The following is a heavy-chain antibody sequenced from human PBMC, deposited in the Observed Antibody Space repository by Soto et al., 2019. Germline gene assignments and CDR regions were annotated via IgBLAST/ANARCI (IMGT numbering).Heavy chain of an antibody. V-gene: IGHV2-5*02. CDR3: AHSWIAAAEHEFDY. J-gene: IGHJ4*02. D-gene: IGHD6-13*01. CDR1: VFSLSTSAAV. CDR2: IYRDDDT. Sequence: SGPTLLNPTCTLSLPCTFSVFSLSTSAAVGDWIRQPPGKALEWLALIYRDDDTRYSPSLKSRLTITKATSKNQVVLTMTNMDPVDTATYYCAHSWIAAAEHEFDYWGQGTLVTVSS.